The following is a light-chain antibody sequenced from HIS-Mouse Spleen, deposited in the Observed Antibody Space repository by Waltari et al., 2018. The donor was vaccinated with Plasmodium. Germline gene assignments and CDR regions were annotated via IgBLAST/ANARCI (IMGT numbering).Light chain of an antibody. CDR1: SSDVGGYNY. CDR2: EVS. J-gene: IGLJ2*01. CDR3: SSYAGSNNLV. V-gene: IGLV2-8*01. Sequence: QSALTQPPSASGSPGQSVTISCTRTSSDVGGYNYVSWYQQHPGNAPKLMIYEVSKRPSGVPDRFSGSKSGNTASLTVSGLQAEDEADYYCSSYAGSNNLVFGGGTKLTVL.